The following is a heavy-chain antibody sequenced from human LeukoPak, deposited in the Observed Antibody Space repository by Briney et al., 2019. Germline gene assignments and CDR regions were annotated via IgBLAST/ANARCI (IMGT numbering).Heavy chain of an antibody. CDR2: VKSKTDGGTT. CDR1: GFTFSSYS. Sequence: GGSLRLSCAASGFTFSSYSMNWVRQAPGKGLEWVGRVKSKTDGGTTDYGAPVKGRFTISRDDSKNTLYLQMNNLKTEDTAVYYCTTERRESSGWYNWCFDYWGQGTLVTVSS. CDR3: TTERRESSGWYNWCFDY. V-gene: IGHV3-15*01. J-gene: IGHJ4*02. D-gene: IGHD6-19*01.